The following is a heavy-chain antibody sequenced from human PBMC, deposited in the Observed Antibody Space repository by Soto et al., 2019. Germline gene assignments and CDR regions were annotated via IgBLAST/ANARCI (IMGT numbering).Heavy chain of an antibody. CDR3: ARGAATGFDY. J-gene: IGHJ4*02. CDR1: GFTFSNYD. V-gene: IGHV3-13*04. D-gene: IGHD6-13*01. Sequence: EVQLVESGGGLVQPGGSLRLSCAASGFTFSNYDMHWVRQGRGKGLEWVSGIGKAGDTYYVGSVRGRFTTSRENAKNSFHLQMHSLRAGDTAVYYCARGAATGFDYWGQGPLVTVSS. CDR2: IGKAGDT.